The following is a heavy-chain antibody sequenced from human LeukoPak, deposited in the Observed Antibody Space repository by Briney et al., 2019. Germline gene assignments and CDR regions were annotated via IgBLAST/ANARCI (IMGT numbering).Heavy chain of an antibody. V-gene: IGHV1-69*04. D-gene: IGHD3-22*01. CDR3: AREDDYYDSSGYYYYFGY. CDR1: GGTFSSYA. J-gene: IGHJ4*02. CDR2: IIPILGIA. Sequence: SVKVSCKASGGTFSSYAISWVRQAPGQGLEWMGRIIPILGIANYAQKFQGRVTITADKSTSTAYMELSSLRSEDTAVYYCAREDDYYDSSGYYYYFGYWGQGTLVTVSS.